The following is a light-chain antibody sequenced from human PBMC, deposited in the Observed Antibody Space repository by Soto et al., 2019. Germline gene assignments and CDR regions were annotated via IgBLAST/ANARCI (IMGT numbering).Light chain of an antibody. CDR1: SGHSTYA. J-gene: IGLJ3*02. CDR2: VNGDGSH. CDR3: QTWGTGPWV. V-gene: IGLV4-69*01. Sequence: QPVLTQSPSASASLGASVRFTCTLSSGHSTYAIAWHQQQPEKVPRFLMKVNGDGSHTKGDGIADRFSGSSSGAERYLTISSLQSEDEADYYCQTWGTGPWVFGGGTKLTVL.